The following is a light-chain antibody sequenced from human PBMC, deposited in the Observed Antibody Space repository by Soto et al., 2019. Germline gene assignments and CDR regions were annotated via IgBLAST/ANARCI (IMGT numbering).Light chain of an antibody. Sequence: QSVLTQPPSVSAAPGQKVTISCSGSSSNIGSNYVSWYQQLPGTAPRLLIYENNKRPSGIPDRFSGSKSGTSATLGITGLQTGDEADYYCGTWYSSLSTVIFGGGTKLTVL. J-gene: IGLJ2*01. CDR2: ENN. CDR3: GTWYSSLSTVI. V-gene: IGLV1-51*02. CDR1: SSNIGSNY.